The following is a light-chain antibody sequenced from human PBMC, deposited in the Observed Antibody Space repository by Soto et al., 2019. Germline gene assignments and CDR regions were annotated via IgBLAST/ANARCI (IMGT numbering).Light chain of an antibody. J-gene: IGKJ3*01. CDR3: QQYGTFPFT. CDR2: GIS. CDR1: QNLNHNN. V-gene: IGKV3-20*01. Sequence: EVVLTQSPGTLSLSPGERATLSCRASQNLNHNNFAWYQQKPGQGPRLLIYGISTRAAGIPDRFSGSGSGTDFTLTISRLEPEDFAVYYCQQYGTFPFTFGPGTKLDIK.